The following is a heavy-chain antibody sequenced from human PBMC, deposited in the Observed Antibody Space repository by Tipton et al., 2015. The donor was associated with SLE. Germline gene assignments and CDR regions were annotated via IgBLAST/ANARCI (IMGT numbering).Heavy chain of an antibody. CDR2: SNDSGKT. V-gene: IGHV4-34*01. Sequence: TLSLTCAVYGGSLSGHYWSWIRQSPGKGLECIGESNDSGKTNYNPALESRATISVDTSKSQFSLRLTSVTAADTGVYYCARGKISWAIFVVRSYFDSWGQGTLVTVSS. CDR1: GGSLSGHY. CDR3: ARGKISWAIFVVRSYFDS. D-gene: IGHD2-21*01. J-gene: IGHJ4*02.